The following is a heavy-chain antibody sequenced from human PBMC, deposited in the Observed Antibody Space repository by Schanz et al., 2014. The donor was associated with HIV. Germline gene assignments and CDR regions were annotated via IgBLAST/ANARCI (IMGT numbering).Heavy chain of an antibody. CDR3: ARGSSGGDSAAEYFRH. V-gene: IGHV4-31*03. D-gene: IGHD2-21*02. CDR1: GGSISSGGYY. CDR2: IYYSGNT. Sequence: QVQLQESGPGLVKPSQTLSLTCTVSGGSISSGGYYWNWIRQHPGKGLEWIGYIYYSGNTYYNPSLKSRVAISVDTSKNQFSLSLGSVTAADTAIYFCARGSSGGDSAAEYFRHWGQGTLVTVSS. J-gene: IGHJ1*01.